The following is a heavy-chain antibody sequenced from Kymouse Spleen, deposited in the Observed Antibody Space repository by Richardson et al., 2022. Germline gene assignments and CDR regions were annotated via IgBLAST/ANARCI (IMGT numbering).Heavy chain of an antibody. CDR3: TRHDWNYGAFDI. Sequence: EVQLVESGGGLVQPGGSLKLSCAASGFTFSGSAMHWVRQASGKGLEWVGRIRSKANSYATAYAASVKGRFTISRDDSKNTAYLQMNSLKTEDTAVYYCTRHDWNYGAFDIWGQGTMVTVSS. J-gene: IGHJ3*02. CDR2: IRSKANSYAT. V-gene: IGHV3-73*02. CDR1: GFTFSGSA. D-gene: IGHD1-7*01.